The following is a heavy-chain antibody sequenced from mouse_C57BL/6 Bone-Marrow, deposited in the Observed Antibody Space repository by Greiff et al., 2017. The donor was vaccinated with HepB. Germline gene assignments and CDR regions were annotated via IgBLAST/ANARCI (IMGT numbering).Heavy chain of an antibody. D-gene: IGHD3-1*01. Sequence: DVMLVESGGGLVKPGGSLKLSCAASGFTFSSYTMSWVRQTPEKRLEWVATISGGGGNTYYPDSVKGRFTISRDNAKNTLYLQMSSLRSEDTALYYCARRGYLDYWGQGTTLTVSS. V-gene: IGHV5-9*01. CDR1: GFTFSSYT. J-gene: IGHJ2*01. CDR2: ISGGGGNT. CDR3: ARRGYLDY.